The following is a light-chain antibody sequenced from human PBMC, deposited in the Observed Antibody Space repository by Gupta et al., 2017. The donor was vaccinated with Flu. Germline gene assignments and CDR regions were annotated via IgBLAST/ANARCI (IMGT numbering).Light chain of an antibody. Sequence: DIQMTQSPSTLSASVGDRVTITCRASQSINNWLAWYQQKPGKAPKLLIYKASSLESGVPLRFSGRGSGTEFTLTISSLQPDDFATYYCQQFNIYPFTFGHGTKVDI. CDR2: KAS. CDR1: QSINNW. V-gene: IGKV1-5*03. CDR3: QQFNIYPFT. J-gene: IGKJ3*01.